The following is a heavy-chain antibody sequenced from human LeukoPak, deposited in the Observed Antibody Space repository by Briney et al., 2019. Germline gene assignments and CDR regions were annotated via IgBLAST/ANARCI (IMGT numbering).Heavy chain of an antibody. Sequence: GGSLRLSCAAAGFTFSSYSMNWVRQAPGKGLEWVSSISSSSSYRYYADSVKGRFTISGDNPKNSLYLQMNRLRAEDTAVYYCARVHLGSSWKFDYWGQGTLVTVSS. CDR1: GFTFSSYS. J-gene: IGHJ4*02. CDR2: ISSSSSYR. D-gene: IGHD6-13*01. CDR3: ARVHLGSSWKFDY. V-gene: IGHV3-21*01.